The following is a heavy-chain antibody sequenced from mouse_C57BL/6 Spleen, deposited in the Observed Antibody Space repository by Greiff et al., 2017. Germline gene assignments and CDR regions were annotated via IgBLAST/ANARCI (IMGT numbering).Heavy chain of an antibody. Sequence: EVKLMESGGGLVKPGGSLKLSCAASGFTFSSYTMSWVRQTPEKRLEWVATISGGGGNTYYPDSVKGRFTISRDNAKNTLYLQMSSLRSEDTALYYCARRPYYYGSSYDAMDYWGQGTSVTVAS. CDR3: ARRPYYYGSSYDAMDY. CDR2: ISGGGGNT. D-gene: IGHD1-1*01. V-gene: IGHV5-9*01. CDR1: GFTFSSYT. J-gene: IGHJ4*01.